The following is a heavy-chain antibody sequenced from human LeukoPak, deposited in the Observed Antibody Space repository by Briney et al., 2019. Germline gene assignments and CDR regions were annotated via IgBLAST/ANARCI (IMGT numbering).Heavy chain of an antibody. CDR2: VNSDGGST. J-gene: IGHJ6*02. D-gene: IGHD2/OR15-2a*01. CDR3: ARGNIVFYYGLDV. CDR1: GFIFGNYA. V-gene: IGHV3-64*02. Sequence: GGSLRLSCVASGFIFGNYAMHWVRQAPGKGLEYVSTVNSDGGSTYYADSVKGRFTVSRDNSKNTLYLHVGSLRAEDMAVYYCARGNIVFYYGLDVWGQGTTVTVSS.